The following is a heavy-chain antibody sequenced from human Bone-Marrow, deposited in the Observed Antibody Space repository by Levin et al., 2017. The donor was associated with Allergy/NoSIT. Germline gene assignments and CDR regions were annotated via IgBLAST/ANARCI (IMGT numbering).Heavy chain of an antibody. CDR3: ARGGSSSNDY. CDR1: GYTFTDYY. V-gene: IGHV1-2*02. CDR2: INPKRGDT. D-gene: IGHD2-15*01. J-gene: IGHJ4*02. Sequence: ASVKVSCTVSGYTFTDYYIHWVRQAPGQGLEWMGWINPKRGDTNFSQKFHGRVVLSRNTSITTAYMELGRLRYDDTALYYCARGGSSSNDYWGQGTLVTVSS.